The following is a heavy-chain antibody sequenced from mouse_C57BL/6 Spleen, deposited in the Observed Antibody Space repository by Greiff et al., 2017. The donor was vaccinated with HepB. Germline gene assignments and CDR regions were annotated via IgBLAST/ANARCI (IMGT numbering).Heavy chain of an antibody. Sequence: ESGPGLVKPSQSLSLTCSVTGYSITSGYYWNWIRQFPGNKLEWMGYISYDGSNNYNPSLKNRISITRDTSKNQFFLKLNSVTTEDTATYYCAKERDWDFAYWGQGTLVTVSA. CDR1: GYSITSGYY. CDR2: ISYDGSN. J-gene: IGHJ3*01. CDR3: AKERDWDFAY. V-gene: IGHV3-6*01. D-gene: IGHD4-1*01.